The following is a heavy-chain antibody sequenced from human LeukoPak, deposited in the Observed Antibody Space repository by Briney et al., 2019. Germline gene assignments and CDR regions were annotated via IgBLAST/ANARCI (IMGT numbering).Heavy chain of an antibody. V-gene: IGHV4-39*01. J-gene: IGHJ4*02. D-gene: IGHD5-24*01. CDR3: ARVRSGMATIIDY. CDR1: GGSISSSSYY. CDR2: IYYSGST. Sequence: PSETLSLTCTVSGGSISSSSYYWGWIRQPPGKGLEWIGSIYYSGSTYYNPSLKSRVTISVDTSKNQFSLELSSVTAADTAVYYCARVRSGMATIIDYWGQGTLVTVSS.